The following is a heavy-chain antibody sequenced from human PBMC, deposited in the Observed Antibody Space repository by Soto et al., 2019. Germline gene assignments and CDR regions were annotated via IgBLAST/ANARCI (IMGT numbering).Heavy chain of an antibody. CDR3: WGGGFSGGWGGGGY. CDR1: GYTFSSYD. J-gene: IGHJ4*02. V-gene: IGHV1-8*01. D-gene: IGHD2-21*01. Sequence: QVQLVQSGAEVKKPGASVKVSCKASGYTFSSYDINWVRQATGQGLGWMGWVSPNSGNPGYAQKFQGRVTMTRDTVINTACGELGCLELGGACGLYLWGGGFSGGWGGGGYWGQGTLVTVSS. CDR2: VSPNSGNP.